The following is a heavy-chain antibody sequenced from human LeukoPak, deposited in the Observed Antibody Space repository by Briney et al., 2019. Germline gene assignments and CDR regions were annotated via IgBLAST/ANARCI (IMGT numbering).Heavy chain of an antibody. V-gene: IGHV3-7*01. Sequence: PGGSLRLSCAASGFTFSSYWMSWVRQAPGKGLEWVANIKQDGSEKYYVDSVKGRFTISRDNAKNSLYLQMNSLRAEDTAVYYCARDNDILTWLRYFDYWGQGTLVTVSS. CDR3: ARDNDILTWLRYFDY. CDR2: IKQDGSEK. CDR1: GFTFSSYW. D-gene: IGHD3-9*01. J-gene: IGHJ4*02.